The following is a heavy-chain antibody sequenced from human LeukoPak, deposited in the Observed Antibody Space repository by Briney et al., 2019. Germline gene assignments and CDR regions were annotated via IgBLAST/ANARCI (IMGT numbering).Heavy chain of an antibody. V-gene: IGHV3-48*01. CDR1: GFTFSSYS. J-gene: IGHJ4*02. D-gene: IGHD2-2*01. CDR3: ASGGSSPFDY. Sequence: PGGSLRLSCVASGFTFSSYSINWVRQAPGKGLEWVSYISSSSSSIYYAASVKGRFTISRDNAKNSLYLQMNSLRAEDTAVYYCASGGSSPFDYWGQGTLVTVSS. CDR2: ISSSSSSI.